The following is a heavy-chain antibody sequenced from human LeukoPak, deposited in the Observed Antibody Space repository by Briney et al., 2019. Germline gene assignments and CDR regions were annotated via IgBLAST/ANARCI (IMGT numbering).Heavy chain of an antibody. J-gene: IGHJ5*02. CDR1: GGSFSGYY. Sequence: SETLSLTCAVYGGSFSGYYWSWIRQPPGKGLEWIGEINHSGSTNYNPSLKSRVTISVDTSKNQFSLKLSSVTAADTAVYYRARGGCTNGVCYRRKDQHRERWFDPWGQGTLVTVSS. CDR3: ARGGCTNGVCYRRKDQHRERWFDP. V-gene: IGHV4-34*01. CDR2: INHSGST. D-gene: IGHD2-8*01.